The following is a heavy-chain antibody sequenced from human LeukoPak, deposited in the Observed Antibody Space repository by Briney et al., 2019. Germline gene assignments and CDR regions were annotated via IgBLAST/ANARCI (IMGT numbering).Heavy chain of an antibody. CDR3: ATEGSDY. CDR2: ISAYNGNT. CDR1: GYTFTGYY. Sequence: ASVKVSCKASGYTFTGYYMHWVRQAPGQGLEWMGWISAYNGNTNYAQKLQGRVTMTTDTSTSTAYMELRSLRSEDTAVYYCATEGSDYWGQGTLVTVSS. J-gene: IGHJ4*02. V-gene: IGHV1-18*04.